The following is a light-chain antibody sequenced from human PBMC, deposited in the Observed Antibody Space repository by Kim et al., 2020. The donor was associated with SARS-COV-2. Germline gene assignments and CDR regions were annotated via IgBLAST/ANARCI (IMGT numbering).Light chain of an antibody. CDR1: QSINTW. V-gene: IGKV1-5*01. CDR2: DAS. J-gene: IGKJ2*01. CDR3: QQYNSYSLYT. Sequence: GDRVTITCRVTQSINTWLAWYQQKPGEAPKRLIFDASSLDSGVPSRFSGSGSGTEFTLTISSLQPDDFATYYCQQYNSYSLYTFGQGTKLEI.